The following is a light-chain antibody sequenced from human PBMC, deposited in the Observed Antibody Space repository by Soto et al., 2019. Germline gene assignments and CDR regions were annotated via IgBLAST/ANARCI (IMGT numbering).Light chain of an antibody. J-gene: IGKJ5*01. V-gene: IGKV3-20*01. CDR1: QSVSSSY. Sequence: EMVLPQSPGPLSLSPGERSTLSCMAIQSVSSSYLAWYQQKPVQAPRLLIYGASSRATGIPDRFSGSGSGTDFTLTISRLEPEDFAVYYCQQYGSSPPITFGQGTRLEIK. CDR2: GAS. CDR3: QQYGSSPPIT.